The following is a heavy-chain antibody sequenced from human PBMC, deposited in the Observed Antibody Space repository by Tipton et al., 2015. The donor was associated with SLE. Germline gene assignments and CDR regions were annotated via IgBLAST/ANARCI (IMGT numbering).Heavy chain of an antibody. CDR1: RGSITSYY. Sequence: TLSLTCTVSRGSITSYYWSWIRQSPGKGLEWIGYIYYSGSTNYNPSFLSRVAMSVDTAENQFSLKLSFVTAADTAVYYCARDSVGGPFNIWGQGTMVTVSS. V-gene: IGHV4-59*08. CDR3: ARDSVGGPFNI. J-gene: IGHJ3*02. D-gene: IGHD3-16*01. CDR2: IYYSGST.